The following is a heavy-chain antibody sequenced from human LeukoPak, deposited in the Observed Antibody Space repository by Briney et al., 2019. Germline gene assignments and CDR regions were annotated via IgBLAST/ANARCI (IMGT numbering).Heavy chain of an antibody. V-gene: IGHV3-66*01. CDR3: TRNDYGRSGFDN. D-gene: IGHD5-12*01. CDR2: IYSCGTT. Sequence: AGGSLRLSCAASGYTVSTNYMTWVRQAPGKGLEWVSVIYSCGTTYYADSVKGRFSISRDNSKNTFYLEMNRLRAEDTSVYYCTRNDYGRSGFDNWGQGTLVTVSS. CDR1: GYTVSTNY. J-gene: IGHJ4*02.